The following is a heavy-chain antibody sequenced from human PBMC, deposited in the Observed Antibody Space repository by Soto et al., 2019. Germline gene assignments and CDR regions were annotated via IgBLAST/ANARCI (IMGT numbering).Heavy chain of an antibody. J-gene: IGHJ6*02. D-gene: IGHD2-21*02. CDR3: ARVPIVVVTAIPSHYYYYGMDV. V-gene: IGHV4-59*01. CDR2: IYYSGST. CDR1: GGSISSYY. Sequence: SETLSLTCTVSGGSISSYYWSWIRQPPGKGLEWIGYIYYSGSTNYNPSLKSRVTISVDTSKNQFSLKLSSVAAADTAVYYCARVPIVVVTAIPSHYYYYGMDVWGQGTTVTVSS.